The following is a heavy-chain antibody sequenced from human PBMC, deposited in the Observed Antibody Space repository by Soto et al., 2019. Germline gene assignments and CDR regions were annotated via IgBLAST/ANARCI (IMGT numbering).Heavy chain of an antibody. CDR3: ARARRYCSSTSCHPTTSLAY. V-gene: IGHV1-2*02. CDR2: INPNSGCT. CDR1: GYTFTGYY. J-gene: IGHJ4*02. Sequence: GASVKVSCKASGYTFTGYYMHWVRQAPGQGLEWMGCINPNSGCTNYEQKFQGRFTMTRDTSISTAYMELSRLRSDDTAVYYCARARRYCSSTSCHPTTSLAYWGQVTLVTFSS. D-gene: IGHD2-2*01.